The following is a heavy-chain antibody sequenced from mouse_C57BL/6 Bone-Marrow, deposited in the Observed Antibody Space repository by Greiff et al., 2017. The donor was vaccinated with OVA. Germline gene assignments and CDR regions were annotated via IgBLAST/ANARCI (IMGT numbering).Heavy chain of an antibody. D-gene: IGHD1-1*01. CDR1: GYTFTSYW. CDR3: ARRGDYYGSSYGDWYFDV. V-gene: IGHV1-52*01. Sequence: QVQLQQSGAELVRPGSSVKLSCKASGYTFTSYWMHWVKQRPIQGLEWIGNIDPSDSETHYNQKFKDKATLTVDKSSSTAYMQPSSLTSEDSAVYYCARRGDYYGSSYGDWYFDVWGTGTTVTVSS. J-gene: IGHJ1*03. CDR2: IDPSDSET.